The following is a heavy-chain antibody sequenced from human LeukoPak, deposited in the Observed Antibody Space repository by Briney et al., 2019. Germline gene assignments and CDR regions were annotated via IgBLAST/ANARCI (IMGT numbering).Heavy chain of an antibody. J-gene: IGHJ4*02. CDR2: IYYSGST. CDR1: GGSISSYY. D-gene: IGHD5-12*01. Sequence: SETLSLSCTVSGGSISSYYWNWIRQPPGKGLEWIGYIYYSGSTNYNPSLKSRVTISVDTSKNQFSLKLSSVTAADTAVYYCASHRDIVANFDYWGQGTLVTVSS. CDR3: ASHRDIVANFDY. V-gene: IGHV4-59*01.